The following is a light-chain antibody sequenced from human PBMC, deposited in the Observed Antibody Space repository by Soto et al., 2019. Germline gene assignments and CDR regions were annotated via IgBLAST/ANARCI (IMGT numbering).Light chain of an antibody. Sequence: EIVLTQSPGTLSLSPGERATLSCRASESVSGGSLAWYQQRPGQAPRLLIYASSSRATGIPDRFSGSGSGIDFTLTITRLEPEDFAVYYCQQYGISPRTFGQGTKVDI. J-gene: IGKJ1*01. V-gene: IGKV3-20*01. CDR3: QQYGISPRT. CDR2: ASS. CDR1: ESVSGGS.